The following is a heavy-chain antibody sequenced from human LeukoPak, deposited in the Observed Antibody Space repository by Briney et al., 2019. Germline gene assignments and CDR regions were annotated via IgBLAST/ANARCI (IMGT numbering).Heavy chain of an antibody. D-gene: IGHD2-2*01. Sequence: GGSLRLSCAASGFTFSNYWMHWVRQAPGKGLVWVSGISWNSGSIGYADSVKGRFTISRDNAKNSLYLQMNSLRAEDTALYYCAKDGPFVGYCSSTSCSDAFDIWGQGTMVTVSS. CDR2: ISWNSGSI. CDR3: AKDGPFVGYCSSTSCSDAFDI. V-gene: IGHV3-9*01. CDR1: GFTFSNYW. J-gene: IGHJ3*02.